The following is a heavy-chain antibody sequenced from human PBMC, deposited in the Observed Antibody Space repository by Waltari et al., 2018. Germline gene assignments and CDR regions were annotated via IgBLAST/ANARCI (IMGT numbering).Heavy chain of an antibody. Sequence: QVHLVQSGAEVKKPGASVKVSCNASGYPFTGYQIHWVRQAPGQGLEWMGWINPNSGGTNYAQNFQGRVTITRDTSIRTAYMELSRLRSDDTAMYYCARDLVVGSGDYWGQGTLVTVSS. V-gene: IGHV1-2*02. CDR1: GYPFTGYQ. J-gene: IGHJ4*02. CDR3: ARDLVVGSGDY. CDR2: INPNSGGT. D-gene: IGHD1-26*01.